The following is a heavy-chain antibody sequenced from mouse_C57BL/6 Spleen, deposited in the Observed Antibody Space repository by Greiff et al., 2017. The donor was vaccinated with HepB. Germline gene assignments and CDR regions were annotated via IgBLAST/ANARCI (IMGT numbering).Heavy chain of an antibody. J-gene: IGHJ3*01. D-gene: IGHD1-1*01. Sequence: EVQRVESGEGLVKPGGSLKLSCAASGFTFSSYAMSWVRQTPEKRLEWVAYISSGGDYIYYADTVKGRFTISRDNARNTLYLQMSSLKSEDTAMYYCTREGAYYGSSYSFAYWGQGTLVTVSA. CDR2: ISSGGDYI. CDR1: GFTFSSYA. CDR3: TREGAYYGSSYSFAY. V-gene: IGHV5-9-1*02.